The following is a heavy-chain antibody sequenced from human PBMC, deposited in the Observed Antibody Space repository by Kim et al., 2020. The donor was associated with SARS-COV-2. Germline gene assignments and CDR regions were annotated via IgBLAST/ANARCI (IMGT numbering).Heavy chain of an antibody. CDR3: AKDIRVGRPLYYMDV. D-gene: IGHD1-26*01. V-gene: IGHV3-9*01. J-gene: IGHJ6*03. Sequence: ADSAKGRVGISRDNAKNALYLQMNSLRPEDTDIYFCAKDIRVGRPLYYMDVWGKGSTVTVSS.